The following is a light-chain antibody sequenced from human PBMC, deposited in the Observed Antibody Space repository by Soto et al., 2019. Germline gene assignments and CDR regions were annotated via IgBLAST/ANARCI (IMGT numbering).Light chain of an antibody. CDR1: QSISSY. CDR2: AAS. J-gene: IGKJ1*01. CDR3: QQSYSTPPT. V-gene: IGKV1-39*01. Sequence: DIQMTQSPSSLSASVGDRVTITCRASQSISSYLNWYQQKPGKAPKRLIYAASSLQSGVPSRCSGSGSGTDITLTISSLQPEDFATYYCQQSYSTPPTFGQGTKVEIK.